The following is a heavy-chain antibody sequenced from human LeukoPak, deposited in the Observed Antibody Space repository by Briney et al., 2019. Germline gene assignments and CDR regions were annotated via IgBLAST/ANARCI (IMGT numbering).Heavy chain of an antibody. CDR2: IYYSGST. D-gene: IGHD3-22*01. V-gene: IGHV4-39*02. CDR1: GGSISGSSYY. J-gene: IGHJ4*02. Sequence: SETLSLTCTVSGGSISGSSYYWGWIRQPPGKGLEWIGSIYYSGSTYYNPSLKSRVTISVDTSKNQFSLKLNSVTAADTAVYYCARDGGYFSFDYWGQGTLVTVSS. CDR3: ARDGGYFSFDY.